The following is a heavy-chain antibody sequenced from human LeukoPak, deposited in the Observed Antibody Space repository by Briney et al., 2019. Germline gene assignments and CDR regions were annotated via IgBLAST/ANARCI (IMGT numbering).Heavy chain of an antibody. D-gene: IGHD6-13*01. J-gene: IGHJ5*02. CDR2: INHSGST. CDR3: AGGEDCRSWYSRLNWFDP. Sequence: SETLSLTCAVYGGSFSGYYWSWIRQPPGKGLEWIGEINHSGSTNYNPSLKSRVTISVDTSKNQFSLKLSSVTAADTAVNYCAGGEDCRSWYSRLNWFDPWGQGTLVPVS. V-gene: IGHV4-34*01. CDR1: GGSFSGYY.